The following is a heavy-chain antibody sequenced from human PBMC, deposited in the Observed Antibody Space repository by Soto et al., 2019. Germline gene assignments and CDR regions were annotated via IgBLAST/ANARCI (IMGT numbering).Heavy chain of an antibody. Sequence: SETLSLTCTVSGSSISSYYWSWIRQPPGKGLEWIGYIYYSGSTNYNPSLKSRVTISVDTSKNQFSLKLSSVTAADTAVYYCARLIAVAAEFDYWGQGTLVTVSS. CDR2: IYYSGST. CDR3: ARLIAVAAEFDY. V-gene: IGHV4-59*01. D-gene: IGHD6-19*01. CDR1: GSSISSYY. J-gene: IGHJ4*02.